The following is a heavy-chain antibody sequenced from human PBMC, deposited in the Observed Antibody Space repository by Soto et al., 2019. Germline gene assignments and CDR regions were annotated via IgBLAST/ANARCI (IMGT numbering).Heavy chain of an antibody. CDR2: ISTSGTTK. D-gene: IGHD3-10*01. J-gene: IGHJ4*02. CDR3: ATDHFGSTSAALDY. V-gene: IGHV3-48*03. CDR1: GFRFSSYE. Sequence: PGGSPRLSCAASGFRFSSYEMNWLRQAPGKGLEWVSYISTSGTTKYYANSVKGRFTISRDNAKNSLYLQMNSLRVEDTAVYFCATDHFGSTSAALDYWGQGTAVPVSS.